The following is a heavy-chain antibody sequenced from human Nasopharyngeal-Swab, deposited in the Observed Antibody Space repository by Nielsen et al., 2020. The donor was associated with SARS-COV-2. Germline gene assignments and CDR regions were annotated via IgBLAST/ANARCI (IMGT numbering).Heavy chain of an antibody. D-gene: IGHD3-10*01. J-gene: IGHJ6*02. V-gene: IGHV3-23*03. CDR2: IYSGGSST. Sequence: GKSLKISCAASGFTFSSYAMSWVRQAPGKGLEWVSVIYSGGSSTYYADSVKGRFTISRDNSKNTLYLQMNSLRAEDTAVYYCAKDLATMVWGVVYYYYGMDVWGQGTTVTVSS. CDR1: GFTFSSYA. CDR3: AKDLATMVWGVVYYYYGMDV.